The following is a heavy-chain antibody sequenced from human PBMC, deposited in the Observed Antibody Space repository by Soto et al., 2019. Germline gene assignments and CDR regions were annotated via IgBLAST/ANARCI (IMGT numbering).Heavy chain of an antibody. D-gene: IGHD2-15*01. Sequence: PGESLKISCKGSGYSFTSYWIGWVRQMPGKGLEWMGIIYPGDSDTRYSPSFQGQVTISADKSISTAYLQWSSLKASDTAMYYCATLDTVVVVAAIGALDIWGQGTMVTVPS. CDR1: GYSFTSYW. J-gene: IGHJ3*02. CDR3: ATLDTVVVVAAIGALDI. V-gene: IGHV5-51*01. CDR2: IYPGDSDT.